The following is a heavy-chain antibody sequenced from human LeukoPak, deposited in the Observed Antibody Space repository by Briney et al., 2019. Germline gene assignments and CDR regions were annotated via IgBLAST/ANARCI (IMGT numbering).Heavy chain of an antibody. J-gene: IGHJ4*02. D-gene: IGHD4-11*01. Sequence: SVKVSCKASGGTFSSYAISWVRQAPGQGLEWMGGIIPIFGTANYPQKFQGRVTMPRDTSTSTVYVELSSLRSEDTAVYYCARDFWVTTVSTPDYWGQGTLVTVSS. CDR3: ARDFWVTTVSTPDY. CDR2: IIPIFGTA. V-gene: IGHV1-69*05. CDR1: GGTFSSYA.